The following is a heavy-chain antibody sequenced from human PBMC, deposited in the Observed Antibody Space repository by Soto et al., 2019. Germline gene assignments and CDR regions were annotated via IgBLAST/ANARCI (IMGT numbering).Heavy chain of an antibody. CDR3: ARTIFGVATYYFDY. J-gene: IGHJ4*02. CDR1: GYTFTSYD. Sequence: QVQLVQSGAEVKKPGASVKVSCKASGYTFTSYDISWVRQATGQGLEWMGWMSPSSGTTGFVQKFQGRVTVTMDTSISTAYMEVTSLTSEDTAVYYCARTIFGVATYYFDYWGQGTLVTVSS. D-gene: IGHD3-3*01. CDR2: MSPSSGTT. V-gene: IGHV1-8*01.